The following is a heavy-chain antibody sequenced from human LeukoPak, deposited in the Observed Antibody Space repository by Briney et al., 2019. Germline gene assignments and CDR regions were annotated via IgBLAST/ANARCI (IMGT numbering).Heavy chain of an antibody. D-gene: IGHD6-13*01. Sequence: SETLSLTCAVYGETFSGYSWGWIRQPPGKGLEWIGEIDHSGNTNYNPSLKSRVTISVATSKSQFSLKLSSVTAADTAVYYCAIAAGLEGRGRFDPWGQGALVTVSS. CDR3: AIAAGLEGRGRFDP. V-gene: IGHV4-34*01. CDR2: IDHSGNT. CDR1: GETFSGYS. J-gene: IGHJ5*02.